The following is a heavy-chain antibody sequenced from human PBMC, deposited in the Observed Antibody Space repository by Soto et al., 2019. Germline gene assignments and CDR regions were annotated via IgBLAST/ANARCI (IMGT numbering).Heavy chain of an antibody. Sequence: ASVKVSCKASGDTFSTYTITWVRQAPGQGLEWMGGIFPRSGTSNYAQKFQGRVTITRDMSTSTAYMELSSLRSEDTAVYYCAAEPVGATLVAFDIWGQGTMVTVSS. D-gene: IGHD1-26*01. CDR3: AAEPVGATLVAFDI. V-gene: IGHV1-69*05. CDR1: GDTFSTYT. CDR2: IFPRSGTS. J-gene: IGHJ3*02.